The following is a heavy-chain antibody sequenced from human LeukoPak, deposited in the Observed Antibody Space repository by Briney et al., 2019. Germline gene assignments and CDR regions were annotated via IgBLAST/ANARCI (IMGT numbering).Heavy chain of an antibody. CDR1: GYTFTSYY. CDR2: INPSGGST. CDR3: ASVYKHGMDV. V-gene: IGHV1-46*01. D-gene: IGHD5-24*01. J-gene: IGHJ6*02. Sequence: ASVKVSCKASGYTFTSYYMHWVRQAPGQWLEWMGIINPSGGSTSHAQKFQGRVTMTRDTSASTVYMELSSLRSEDTAVYYCASVYKHGMDVWGQGTTVTVSS.